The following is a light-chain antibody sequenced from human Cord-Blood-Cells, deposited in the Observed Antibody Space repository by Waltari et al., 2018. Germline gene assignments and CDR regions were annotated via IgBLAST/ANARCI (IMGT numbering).Light chain of an antibody. CDR1: QSVSSSY. V-gene: IGKV3-20*01. CDR3: QQYGSPVT. J-gene: IGKJ5*01. Sequence: EIVLTQSPGTLSFSPGARATLSCRASQSVSSSYLAWYQQNPGQAHRLLFYGASSRATGFPDRFSGRGSGTDFTLTISSLERDDFAVYDCQQYGSPVTFGQGTRLEIK. CDR2: GAS.